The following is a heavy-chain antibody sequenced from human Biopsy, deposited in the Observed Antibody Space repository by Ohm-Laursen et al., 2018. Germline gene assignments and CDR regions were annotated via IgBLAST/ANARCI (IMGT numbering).Heavy chain of an antibody. V-gene: IGHV3-33*01. Sequence: SLRLSCAASGFTFSNFGIHWVRQAPGQGLEWVAVIWYDGSIKYYADSVKGRFTISRDDSKNTLYLEMNSLRAEDTAVYYCARDVEMAVHYYYGMDVWGQGTAVTVSS. CDR2: IWYDGSIK. D-gene: IGHD5-24*01. CDR3: ARDVEMAVHYYYGMDV. J-gene: IGHJ6*02. CDR1: GFTFSNFG.